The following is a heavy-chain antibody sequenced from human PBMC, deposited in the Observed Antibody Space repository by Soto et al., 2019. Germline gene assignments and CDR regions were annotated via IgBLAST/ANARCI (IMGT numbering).Heavy chain of an antibody. J-gene: IGHJ2*01. CDR3: TANSGDIVVVVAATNWYFDL. CDR1: GFTFSNAW. D-gene: IGHD2-15*01. Sequence: EVQLVESGGGLVKPGGSLRLSCAASGFTFSNAWMNWVRQAPGKGLEWVGRIKSKTDGGTTDYAAPVKGRFTISRDDSKNTLYLQMNSLKTEDTAVYYCTANSGDIVVVVAATNWYFDLWGRGTLVTVSS. V-gene: IGHV3-15*07. CDR2: IKSKTDGGTT.